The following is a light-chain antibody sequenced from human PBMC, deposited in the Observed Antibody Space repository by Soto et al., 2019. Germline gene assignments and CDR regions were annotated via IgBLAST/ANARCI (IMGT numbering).Light chain of an antibody. J-gene: IGLJ3*02. V-gene: IGLV1-40*01. Sequence: QSVLTQPPSVSGAPGQRVTISCTGSSSNIGAGYDVHWYQQLPGTAPKLLIYGNSNRPSGVPDRFSGSKSGTSASLAITGLQAEDAADYYCQSYDSSLSGGGVFGGGTKVTVL. CDR3: QSYDSSLSGGGV. CDR2: GNS. CDR1: SSNIGAGYD.